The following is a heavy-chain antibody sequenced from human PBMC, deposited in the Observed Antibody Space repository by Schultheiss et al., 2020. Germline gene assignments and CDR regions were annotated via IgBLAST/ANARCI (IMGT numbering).Heavy chain of an antibody. D-gene: IGHD6-13*01. CDR1: GGSISSYY. V-gene: IGHV4-59*12. J-gene: IGHJ4*02. Sequence: SQTLSLTCTVSGGSISSYYWSWIRQPPGKGLEWIGYIYYSGSTNYNPSLKSRVTMSVDTSKNQFSLKLSSVTAADTAVYYCARVMESAAAGFDYWGQGTLVTVSS. CDR3: ARVMESAAAGFDY. CDR2: IYYSGST.